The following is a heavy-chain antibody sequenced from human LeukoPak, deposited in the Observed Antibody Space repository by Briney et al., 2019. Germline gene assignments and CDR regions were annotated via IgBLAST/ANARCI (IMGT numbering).Heavy chain of an antibody. CDR2: IYYTGRT. Sequence: SETLSLTCTVSGGSISSFYWSWIRQPPGKGLEGIGYIYYTGRTNYNPSLKRRVSISVDTSKNQFSLKLSSVTAADTAVYYCARSHSVWTSFDYWGQGTLVTVSS. J-gene: IGHJ4*02. D-gene: IGHD3/OR15-3a*01. V-gene: IGHV4-59*01. CDR3: ARSHSVWTSFDY. CDR1: GGSISSFY.